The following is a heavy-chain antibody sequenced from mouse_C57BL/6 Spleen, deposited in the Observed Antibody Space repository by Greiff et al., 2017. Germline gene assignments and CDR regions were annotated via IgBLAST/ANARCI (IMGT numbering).Heavy chain of an antibody. D-gene: IGHD2-1*01. Sequence: VQLQQPGAELVMPGASVKLSCKASGYTFTSYWMHWVKQRPGQGLEWIGEIDPSDSYTNYNQKFKGKSTLTVDKSSSTAYMQLSSLTSEDSAVYYCEIYYGNDYWGKGTTLTVSS. J-gene: IGHJ2*01. V-gene: IGHV1-69*01. CDR2: IDPSDSYT. CDR1: GYTFTSYW. CDR3: EIYYGNDY.